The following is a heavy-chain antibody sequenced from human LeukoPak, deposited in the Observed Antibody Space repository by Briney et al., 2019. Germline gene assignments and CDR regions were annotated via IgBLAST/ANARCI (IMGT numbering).Heavy chain of an antibody. J-gene: IGHJ4*02. CDR1: GGSFSSYY. Sequence: SETLSLTCAVSGGSFSSYYLSWIRQPPGKGLEGVGDLHYSGSTNYNPSLNSRVTISVHQSKIQFSLELGSVTAAGRAVDYVVRGIAAASGYCDYWGERTLLTLSS. V-gene: IGHV4-59*08. D-gene: IGHD6-13*01. CDR2: LHYSGST. CDR3: VRGIAAASGYCDY.